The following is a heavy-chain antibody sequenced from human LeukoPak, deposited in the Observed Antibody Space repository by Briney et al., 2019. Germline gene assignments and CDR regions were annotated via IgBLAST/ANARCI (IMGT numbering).Heavy chain of an antibody. Sequence: GGSLRLSCAASGFTFSSYGMHWVRQAPGKGLEWVAGIWYDGSNKYYADSVKGRFTISRDNSKNTLYLQMNSLRAEDTAVYYCAKDRVRLWLDMGYYFDYWGQGTLVTVSS. J-gene: IGHJ4*02. V-gene: IGHV3-33*06. CDR2: IWYDGSNK. CDR3: AKDRVRLWLDMGYYFDY. D-gene: IGHD5-18*01. CDR1: GFTFSSYG.